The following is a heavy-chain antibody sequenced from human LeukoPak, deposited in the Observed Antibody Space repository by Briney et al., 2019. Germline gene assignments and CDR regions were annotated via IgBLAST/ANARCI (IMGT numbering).Heavy chain of an antibody. Sequence: GESLKISCKGSGYSFTSYWIGWVRQMPGKGLEWMGIIYPDDSDTRYSPSFQGHVTISADKSISTAYLQWSSLKASDTAMYYCARHGKVAAAGQYYYYYYGMDVWGQGTTVTVSS. J-gene: IGHJ6*02. V-gene: IGHV5-51*01. CDR2: IYPDDSDT. D-gene: IGHD6-13*01. CDR1: GYSFTSYW. CDR3: ARHGKVAAAGQYYYYYYGMDV.